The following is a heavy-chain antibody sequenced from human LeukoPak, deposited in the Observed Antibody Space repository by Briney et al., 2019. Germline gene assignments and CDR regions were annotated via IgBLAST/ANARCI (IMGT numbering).Heavy chain of an antibody. CDR1: GYTFTSYG. V-gene: IGHV1-18*01. J-gene: IGHJ6*03. CDR3: ARWGGGVLCYYYYMDV. Sequence: ASVKVSCKASGYTFTSYGISWVRQAPGQGLEWMGWISAYNGNTNYAQKLQGRVTMTTDTSTSTAYMELRSLRSDGTGVYYCARWGGGVLCYYYYMDVWGKGTTVTVSS. CDR2: ISAYNGNT. D-gene: IGHD2-21*01.